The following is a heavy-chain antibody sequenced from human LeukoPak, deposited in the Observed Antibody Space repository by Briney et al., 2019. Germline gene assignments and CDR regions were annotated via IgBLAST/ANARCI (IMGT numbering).Heavy chain of an antibody. D-gene: IGHD2-21*02. CDR3: AKDISGGDDAFDI. Sequence: GRSLRLSCAASGFTFDDYAMHWVRQAPGKGLGWVSGISWNSGSIGYADSVKGRFTISRDNAKNSLYLQMNSLRAEDTALYYCAKDISGGDDAFDIWGQGTMVTVSS. CDR1: GFTFDDYA. J-gene: IGHJ3*02. CDR2: ISWNSGSI. V-gene: IGHV3-9*01.